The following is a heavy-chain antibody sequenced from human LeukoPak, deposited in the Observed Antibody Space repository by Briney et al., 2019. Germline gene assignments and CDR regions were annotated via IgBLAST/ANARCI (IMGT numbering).Heavy chain of an antibody. V-gene: IGHV1-8*01. D-gene: IGHD6-19*01. J-gene: IGHJ4*02. CDR1: GYTFTSYD. Sequence: ASVKVSCKASGYTFTSYDINWVRQATGQGLEWMGWMNPNSGNTGYAQKFQGRVTMTRNTSISTAYMELSSLRSEDTAVYYCARDQGDSSGLAGSFDYWGQGTLVTVSS. CDR3: ARDQGDSSGLAGSFDY. CDR2: MNPNSGNT.